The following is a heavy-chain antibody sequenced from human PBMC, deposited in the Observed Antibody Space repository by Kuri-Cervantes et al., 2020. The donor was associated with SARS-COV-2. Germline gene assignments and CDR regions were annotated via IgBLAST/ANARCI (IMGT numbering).Heavy chain of an antibody. CDR2: ISSSGSTI. Sequence: GGSLRLSCAASGFTFSSYAMSWVRQAPGKGLEWVSYISSSGSTIYYADSVKGRSTISRDNAKNSLYLQMNSLRAEDTAVYYCAIIGTLYNFDAFDIWGQGTMVTVSS. J-gene: IGHJ3*02. CDR3: AIIGTLYNFDAFDI. D-gene: IGHD1-1*01. V-gene: IGHV3-48*03. CDR1: GFTFSSYA.